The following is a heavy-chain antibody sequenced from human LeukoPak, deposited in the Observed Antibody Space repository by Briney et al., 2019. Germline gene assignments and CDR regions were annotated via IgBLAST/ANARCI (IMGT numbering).Heavy chain of an antibody. CDR2: IWYDGSNK. D-gene: IGHD4-17*01. V-gene: IGHV3-33*01. J-gene: IGHJ4*02. CDR3: ARARTTRGFNY. CDR1: GCTFNSYG. Sequence: GGSLRLSCAASGCTFNSYGIHWVRQAPGKGLEWVAFIWYDGSNKYYADSVKGRFTISRDNSKNTLYLQMNSLRAEDTAVYYCARARTTRGFNYWGQGTLVTVSS.